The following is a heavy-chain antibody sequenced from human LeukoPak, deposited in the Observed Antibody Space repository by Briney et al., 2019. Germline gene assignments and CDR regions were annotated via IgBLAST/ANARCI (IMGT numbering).Heavy chain of an antibody. J-gene: IGHJ6*03. CDR1: GGSISSSSYY. D-gene: IGHD6-6*01. CDR2: IYYSGST. CDR3: AKIRSSSSDIDV. Sequence: KPSETLSLTCTVSGGSISSSSYYWGWIRQPPGKGLEWIGSIYYSGSTYYNPSLKSRVTISVDTSKNQFSLKLSSATAADTAVYYCAKIRSSSSDIDVWGKGTTVTVSS. V-gene: IGHV4-39*01.